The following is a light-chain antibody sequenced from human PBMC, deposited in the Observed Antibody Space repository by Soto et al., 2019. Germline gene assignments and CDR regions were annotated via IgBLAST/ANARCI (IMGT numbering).Light chain of an antibody. J-gene: IGKJ1*01. Sequence: EIVMTQSPGTLSVFPGERVTLSCRASQSVSGYLDWFQQKPGQAPRLVLQRIFIRAIGVPARFSCSGSETEFNLNLRGLQAEDSGVYYCLEPYAWPWTFGQGTKVEIK. CDR1: QSVSGY. CDR3: LEPYAWPWT. V-gene: IGKV3-15*01. CDR2: RIF.